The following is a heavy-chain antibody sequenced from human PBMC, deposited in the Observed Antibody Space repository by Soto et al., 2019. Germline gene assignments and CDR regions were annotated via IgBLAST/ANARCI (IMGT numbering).Heavy chain of an antibody. V-gene: IGHV3-23*01. CDR1: GFNFISYS. Sequence: GGSLRLSCVASGFNFISYSMSWVRQAPGKGLEWVSGFSTGGDGGTTYYADSVKGRFTISRDNSKNTVFLQMNSLRAEDTAIYYCAKKVNPGSGSQYFDDWGQGTLVPVSS. J-gene: IGHJ4*02. D-gene: IGHD3-10*01. CDR3: AKKVNPGSGSQYFDD. CDR2: FSTGGDGGTT.